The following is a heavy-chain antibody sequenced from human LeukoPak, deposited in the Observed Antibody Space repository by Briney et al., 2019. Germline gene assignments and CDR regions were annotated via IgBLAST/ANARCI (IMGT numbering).Heavy chain of an antibody. V-gene: IGHV1-18*01. CDR3: ARDRGIAEADSFDP. Sequence: ASVKVSCKTSGYTYTTDGIRWVRQAPGQGLEWMGWIDTYSGKTNYAQKFQGRVTMTSDTSTSTAYMELRSLRSDDTAVYYCARDRGIAEADSFDPWGQGTLVTVSS. D-gene: IGHD6-13*01. CDR2: IDTYSGKT. J-gene: IGHJ5*02. CDR1: GYTYTTDG.